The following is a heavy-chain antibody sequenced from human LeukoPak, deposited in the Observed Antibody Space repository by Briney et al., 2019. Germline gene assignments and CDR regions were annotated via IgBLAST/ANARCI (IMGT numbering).Heavy chain of an antibody. V-gene: IGHV1-18*01. Sequence: ASVKVSCKASGYTFTSYGISWVRQAPGQGLEWTGWISAYNGNTNYAQKLQGRVTMTTDTSTSTAYMELRSLRSDDTAVYYCARGPHLRFGEVYYYYYMDVWGKGTTVTVSS. J-gene: IGHJ6*03. D-gene: IGHD3-16*01. CDR1: GYTFTSYG. CDR3: ARGPHLRFGEVYYYYYMDV. CDR2: ISAYNGNT.